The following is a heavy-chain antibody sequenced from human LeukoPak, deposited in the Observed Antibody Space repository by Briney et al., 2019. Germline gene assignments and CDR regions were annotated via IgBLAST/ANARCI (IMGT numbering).Heavy chain of an antibody. J-gene: IGHJ3*02. Sequence: GGSLRLSCTGSGLTFSDYILDWVRHAPGKGLEWLGRIRRGTNGYTTEYAASVKGRFTISRDDSKNSLYLHMNSLKIEDTAMYHCSRDGAAGDDSAFDIWGQGTMVTVSS. CDR3: SRDGAAGDDSAFDI. CDR1: GLTFSDYI. D-gene: IGHD3-22*01. V-gene: IGHV3-72*01. CDR2: IRRGTNGYTT.